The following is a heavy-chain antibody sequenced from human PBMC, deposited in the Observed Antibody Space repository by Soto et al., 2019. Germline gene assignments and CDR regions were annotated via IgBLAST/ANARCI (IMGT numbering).Heavy chain of an antibody. D-gene: IGHD6-6*01. V-gene: IGHV3-33*01. Sequence: PGGSLRLSCAASGFAFSNYGMHWVRQTPGKGLEWVAVLGFDGGGRYYADSVKGRFTISRDNSKNTLYLQMNNLRGEDTAVYYCVRDFGSSSEGGMDVWGQGTTVTVSS. CDR1: GFAFSNYG. CDR3: VRDFGSSSEGGMDV. CDR2: LGFDGGGR. J-gene: IGHJ6*02.